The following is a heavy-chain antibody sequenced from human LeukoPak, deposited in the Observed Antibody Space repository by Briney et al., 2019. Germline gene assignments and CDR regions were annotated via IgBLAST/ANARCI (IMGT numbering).Heavy chain of an antibody. Sequence: GGSLRLSCATSGFTFSNYAVSWVRQAPGKGLEWVSTISGSGGTTFYADSVKGRFTISGDNSKNTLYLQMNSLRAEDTAVYYCARDRGYYDSSGYLDWGQGTLVTVSS. D-gene: IGHD3-22*01. CDR3: ARDRGYYDSSGYLD. CDR2: ISGSGGTT. CDR1: GFTFSNYA. J-gene: IGHJ1*01. V-gene: IGHV3-23*01.